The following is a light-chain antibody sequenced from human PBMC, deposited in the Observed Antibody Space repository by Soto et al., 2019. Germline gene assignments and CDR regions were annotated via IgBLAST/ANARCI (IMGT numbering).Light chain of an antibody. Sequence: QSVLTQPPSVYGAPGQRVPIYCTGSSSNIGAGYEVHWYQQLPGTAPKLLIYGNSNRPSGVPDRCSGSKSGTSASLAITGLQAEDEADYYCQSYDSSLSGYVVFGGGIKLTVL. CDR1: SSNIGAGYE. J-gene: IGLJ2*01. CDR3: QSYDSSLSGYVV. CDR2: GNS. V-gene: IGLV1-40*01.